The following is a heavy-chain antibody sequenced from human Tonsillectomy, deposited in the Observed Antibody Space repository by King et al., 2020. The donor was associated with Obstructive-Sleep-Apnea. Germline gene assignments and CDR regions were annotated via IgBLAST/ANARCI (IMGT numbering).Heavy chain of an antibody. CDR3: ARGGDIVVVPGAFDI. J-gene: IGHJ3*02. D-gene: IGHD2-2*01. V-gene: IGHV3-21*01. CDR2: ISSSSSYI. Sequence: VQLVESGGGLVKPGGSLRPSCAASGFTFSSYSMNWVRQAPGKGLEWVSSISSSSSYIYYADSVKGRFTISRDNAKNSLYLQMNSLRAEDTAVYYCARGGDIVVVPGAFDIWGQGTMVTVSS. CDR1: GFTFSSYS.